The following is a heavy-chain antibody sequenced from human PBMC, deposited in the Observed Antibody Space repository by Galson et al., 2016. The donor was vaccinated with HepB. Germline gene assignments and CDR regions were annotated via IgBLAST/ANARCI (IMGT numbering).Heavy chain of an antibody. CDR2: ISGSGDNT. V-gene: IGHV3-23*01. CDR1: GFTFSSYA. CDR3: AKDRVYAAVNWFDP. D-gene: IGHD5/OR15-5a*01. Sequence: SLRLSCAASGFTFSSYAMSWVRQAPGKGREWVSAISGSGDNTYYAESVKGRFTISRDNSKNTLYLQMNSLRAEDTAVYYCAKDRVYAAVNWFDPWGQATLVTVSS. J-gene: IGHJ5*02.